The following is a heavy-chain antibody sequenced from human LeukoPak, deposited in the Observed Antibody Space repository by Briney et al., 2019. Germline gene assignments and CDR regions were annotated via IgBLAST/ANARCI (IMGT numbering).Heavy chain of an antibody. Sequence: GGSLRLSCAASGFTFTNNFMSWVRQVPGKGLEWVANIKQDGSEKTYADSVRGRFTIFRDNAKNSLYLQMNSLRAEDTAVYYRARAELYYDILTGYSNYFDYWGQGTLVTVSS. CDR1: GFTFTNNF. D-gene: IGHD3-9*01. J-gene: IGHJ4*02. CDR2: IKQDGSEK. CDR3: ARAELYYDILTGYSNYFDY. V-gene: IGHV3-7*01.